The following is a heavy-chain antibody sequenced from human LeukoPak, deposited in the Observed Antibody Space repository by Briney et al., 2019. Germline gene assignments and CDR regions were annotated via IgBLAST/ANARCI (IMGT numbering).Heavy chain of an antibody. CDR1: GGSISSYY. CDR3: ARHEDPTPRGLVNYYYGMDV. CDR2: IYYSGST. J-gene: IGHJ6*02. Sequence: SETLSLTCTVSGGSISSYYWSWIRQPPGKGLEWIGYIYYSGSTNYNPSLKSRVTISVDTSKNQFSLKLSSVTAADTAVYYCARHEDPTPRGLVNYYYGMDVWGQGTTVTVSS. D-gene: IGHD2-15*01. V-gene: IGHV4-59*08.